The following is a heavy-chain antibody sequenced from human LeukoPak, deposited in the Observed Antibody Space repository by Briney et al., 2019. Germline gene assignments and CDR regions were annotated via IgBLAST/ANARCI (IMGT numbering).Heavy chain of an antibody. J-gene: IGHJ3*02. CDR1: GFTVSSNH. Sequence: GGSLRLSCAASGFTVSSNHMSWVRQAPGKGLEWVSVIYSGGSTYNADSVRGRFTISRDNSRNTLYLQMNSLRVEDTAVYYCVRFPRRFDCGGDCYSALDIWGQGTMVTVSS. D-gene: IGHD2-21*02. CDR3: VRFPRRFDCGGDCYSALDI. V-gene: IGHV3-53*01. CDR2: IYSGGST.